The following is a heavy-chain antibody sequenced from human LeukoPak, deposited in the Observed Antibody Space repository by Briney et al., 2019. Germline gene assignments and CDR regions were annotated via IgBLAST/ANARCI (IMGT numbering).Heavy chain of an antibody. CDR3: ARGASYVTSQWFDP. CDR1: GFSFSSYE. Sequence: GGSLRLSCAASGFSFSSYEMNWVRRAPGKGLEWVSYISSSGSTKYYADSVKGRFTMSRDNAKNSLYLQMNSLRAEDAAVYYCARGASYVTSQWFDPWGQGTQVTVSS. J-gene: IGHJ5*02. V-gene: IGHV3-48*03. D-gene: IGHD2-21*02. CDR2: ISSSGSTK.